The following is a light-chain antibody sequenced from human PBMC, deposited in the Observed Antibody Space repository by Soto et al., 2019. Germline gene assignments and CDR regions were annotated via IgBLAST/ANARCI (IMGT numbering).Light chain of an antibody. CDR2: GAS. J-gene: IGKJ1*01. CDR1: QSVSSK. CDR3: QQYNNWPRT. Sequence: ETVMTQSPATLSLSPGEEATLSCSASQSVSSKLARYQQTPGQAPRTLIYGASTRATGIPARFSGSGSGTECTLTISRLQSEDFAVYYGQQYNNWPRTFGQGTKVDIK. V-gene: IGKV3D-15*01.